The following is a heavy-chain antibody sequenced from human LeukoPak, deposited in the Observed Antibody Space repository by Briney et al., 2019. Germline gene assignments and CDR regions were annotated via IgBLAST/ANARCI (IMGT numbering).Heavy chain of an antibody. V-gene: IGHV4-4*07. CDR2: IYASGDS. CDR1: GVTFNNYH. D-gene: IGHD1-26*01. J-gene: IGHJ4*02. Sequence: SESLRLSCGISGVTFNNYHRNWIRQAAGKGLEWIGRIYASGDSHYDPSLSSRVTMSVDTSNNHFSLKLNSVTDADTAVYYCARGDSGGATRFDYWGQGTLVTVSS. CDR3: ARGDSGGATRFDY.